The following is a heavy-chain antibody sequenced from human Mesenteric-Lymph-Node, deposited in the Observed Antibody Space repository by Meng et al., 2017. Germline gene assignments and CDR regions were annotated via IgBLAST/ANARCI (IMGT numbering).Heavy chain of an antibody. Sequence: ASVKVSCKASGYTFTGYYMHWVRQAPGQGLEWMGWINPNSGGTNYAQKFQGRVTMTRDTSISTAYMELSRLRSDDTAVYYCARVSGSYSLAPGWGQGTLVTVSS. D-gene: IGHD1-26*01. CDR3: ARVSGSYSLAPG. J-gene: IGHJ4*02. CDR1: GYTFTGYY. CDR2: INPNSGGT. V-gene: IGHV1-2*02.